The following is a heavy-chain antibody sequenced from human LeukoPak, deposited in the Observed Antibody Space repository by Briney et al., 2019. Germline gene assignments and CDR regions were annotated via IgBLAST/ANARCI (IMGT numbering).Heavy chain of an antibody. CDR2: IYYSGST. D-gene: IGHD3-10*01. J-gene: IGHJ6*03. Sequence: SETLSLTCTVSGGSISSSSYYWSWIRQPPGKGLEWIGYIYYSGSTNYNPSLKSRVTISVDTSKNQFSLKLSSVTAADTAVYFCSRGYYYYYMDVWGKGTTVTVSS. V-gene: IGHV4-61*01. CDR3: SRGYYYYYMDV. CDR1: GGSISSSSYY.